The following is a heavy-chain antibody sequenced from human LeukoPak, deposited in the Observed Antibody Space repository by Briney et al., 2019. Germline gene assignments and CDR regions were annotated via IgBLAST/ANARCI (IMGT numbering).Heavy chain of an antibody. Sequence: PGRSLRLSCAASAFTFSSYSMNWVRQAPGTGLEWVSYISTSSSIIHYADSVRGRFTISRDNAKNSLYLQMSSLRDEDTAVYYCARGSGIWGQGTMVTVSS. V-gene: IGHV3-48*02. J-gene: IGHJ3*02. CDR3: ARGSGI. CDR2: ISTSSSII. CDR1: AFTFSSYS.